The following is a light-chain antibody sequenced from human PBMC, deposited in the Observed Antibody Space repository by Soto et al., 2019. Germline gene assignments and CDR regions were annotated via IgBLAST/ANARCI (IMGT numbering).Light chain of an antibody. CDR2: SNN. CDR1: SSNIGSNT. V-gene: IGLV1-44*01. CDR3: AAWDDSLSGTYV. Sequence: QSALTQPPSASGTPGQRVTISCSGSSSNIGSNTVNWYQQVPGTAPKLLIYSNNRRPSGVPDRFSGSKSGTSASLAISGLQSEDEADYYCAAWDDSLSGTYVFGTGT. J-gene: IGLJ1*01.